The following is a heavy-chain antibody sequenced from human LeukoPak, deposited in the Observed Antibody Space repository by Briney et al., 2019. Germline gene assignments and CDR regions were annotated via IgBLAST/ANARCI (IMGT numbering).Heavy chain of an antibody. Sequence: GGSLRLSCAASGFTFTSYWMDWVRQAPGKGLVWVSRIKGDGRTTNYADSVGGRFTISRDNSKNTLYLQMNSLRAEDTAVYYCARDFGTAIAAAGNLWGQGTLVTVSS. CDR1: GFTFTSYW. D-gene: IGHD6-13*01. CDR3: ARDFGTAIAAAGNL. CDR2: IKGDGRTT. V-gene: IGHV3-74*01. J-gene: IGHJ4*02.